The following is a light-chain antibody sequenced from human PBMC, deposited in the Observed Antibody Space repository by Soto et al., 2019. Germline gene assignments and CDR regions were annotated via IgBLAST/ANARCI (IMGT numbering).Light chain of an antibody. CDR3: QQYNSYSLT. CDR2: GAS. J-gene: IGKJ4*01. CDR1: QSVTSR. Sequence: DIQMTQSPSTLSASVGDRVTITCRASQSVTSRLAWYQQKPEKAPKLLIYGASNLESGVPSRFSGSGSGTEFTLTINSLQPDDFATYYCQQYNSYSLTFGGGTTVEIK. V-gene: IGKV1-5*01.